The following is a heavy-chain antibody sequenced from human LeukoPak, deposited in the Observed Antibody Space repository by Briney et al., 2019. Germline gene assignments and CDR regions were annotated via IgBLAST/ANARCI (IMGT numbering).Heavy chain of an antibody. CDR2: INPNSGGT. V-gene: IGHV1-2*02. CDR3: GMDSGYDYPVAGSRID. Sequence: ASVKVSCKASGYTFTGYYMHWVRQAPGQGLEWMGWINPNSGGTNYAQKFQGRVTMTRDTSISTAYMELSRLRSDDTAVYYCGMDSGYDYPVAGSRIDWGQGTLVTVSS. D-gene: IGHD5-12*01. J-gene: IGHJ4*02. CDR1: GYTFTGYY.